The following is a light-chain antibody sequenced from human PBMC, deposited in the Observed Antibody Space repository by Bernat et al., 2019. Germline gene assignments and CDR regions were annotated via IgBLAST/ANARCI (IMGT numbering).Light chain of an antibody. V-gene: IGLV3-1*01. CDR3: QAWDSSAGF. J-gene: IGLJ2*01. CDR2: RDN. CDR1: KLGNKF. Sequence: SSELTQPPSVSVSPGQIARITCSGEKLGNKFTCWYQQKSGQSPVVLIYRDNIRPSGISERFSASHSGNTATLTITRTQPTDEADYYCQAWDSSAGFFGGGTKLTVL.